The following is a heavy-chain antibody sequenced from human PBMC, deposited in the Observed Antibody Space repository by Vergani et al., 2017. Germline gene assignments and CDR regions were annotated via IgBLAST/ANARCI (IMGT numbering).Heavy chain of an antibody. D-gene: IGHD1-1*01. CDR1: GFTSSYYG. CDR2: ISYDGTQK. CDR3: AKNPGISTTRHYYAMDV. J-gene: IGHJ6*02. Sequence: QVHLVESGGGVVQPGRSLRLSCVVSGFTSSYYGMHWVRQAPGKGLEWVAVISYDGTQKYYADSVKGRFTISRDNSKSTLYLQMNSLRTEDTAVYYCAKNPGISTTRHYYAMDVWGQGTTVTVSS. V-gene: IGHV3-30*18.